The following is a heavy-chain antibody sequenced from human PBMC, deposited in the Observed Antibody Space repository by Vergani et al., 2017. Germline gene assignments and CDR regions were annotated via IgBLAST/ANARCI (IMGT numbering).Heavy chain of an antibody. CDR1: GYTFTSYY. CDR2: INPNSGGT. D-gene: IGHD3-22*01. V-gene: IGHV1-2*02. J-gene: IGHJ3*02. Sequence: QVQLVQSGAEVKKPGASVKVSCKASGYTFTSYYMHWVRQAPGQGLEWMGWINPNSGGTNYAQKFQGRVTMTRDTSISTAYMELSRLISDDTAMYYCARPIVVNVLDAFDIWGQGTMVTVSS. CDR3: ARPIVVNVLDAFDI.